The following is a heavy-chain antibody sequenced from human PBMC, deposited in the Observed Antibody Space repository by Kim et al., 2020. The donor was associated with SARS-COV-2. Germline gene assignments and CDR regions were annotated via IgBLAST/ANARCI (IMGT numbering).Heavy chain of an antibody. D-gene: IGHD3-10*01. CDR3: ARLLGGSGSYPYYFDY. J-gene: IGHJ4*02. V-gene: IGHV5-51*01. Sequence: SFQGQVTISADKSISTAYLQWSSLKASDTAMYYCARLLGGSGSYPYYFDYWGQGTLVTVSS.